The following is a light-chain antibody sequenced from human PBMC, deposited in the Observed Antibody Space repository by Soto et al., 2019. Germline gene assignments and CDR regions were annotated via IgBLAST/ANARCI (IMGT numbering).Light chain of an antibody. CDR1: SSDVGVYEY. Sequence: QSALTQPASVSGSPGQSITISCTGTSSDVGVYEYVSWYQQHPGKAPKLMIYDVTNRPSGVSNRFSGSKSGNTASLTISGLQAEDEADYYCCSYTSITTLDVEFGGGTKLTVL. V-gene: IGLV2-14*01. CDR3: CSYTSITTLDVE. J-gene: IGLJ2*01. CDR2: DVT.